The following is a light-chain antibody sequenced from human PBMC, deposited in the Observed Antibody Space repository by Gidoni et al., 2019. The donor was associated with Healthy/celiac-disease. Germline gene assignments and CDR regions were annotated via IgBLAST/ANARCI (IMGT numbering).Light chain of an antibody. CDR2: KGS. J-gene: IGLJ2*01. V-gene: IGLV3-25*03. CDR1: ALPKQY. Sequence: SYELTQPPSLPVSPGQTDRITSSGDALPKQYAYWYQQKPGQAPVLVIYKGSGRPSGIPERFSGSSSGTTVTLTISGVQAEDEADYYCQSTDSSGTYHVVFGGGTTLTVL. CDR3: QSTDSSGTYHVV.